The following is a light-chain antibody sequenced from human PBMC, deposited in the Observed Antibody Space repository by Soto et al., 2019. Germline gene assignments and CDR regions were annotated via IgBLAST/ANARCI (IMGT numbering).Light chain of an antibody. CDR3: QQGHDWPLT. CDR2: GAS. CDR1: QSITSE. V-gene: IGKV3-15*01. Sequence: EIVMTQSPATLSVSPGERATLSCRASQSITSELAWYQQKPGQPPRLLVYGASTRATGVPGRSTGSGSVSEFTLTLNGLQSEDFAVYYCQQGHDWPLTFGQGTRLEI. J-gene: IGKJ2*01.